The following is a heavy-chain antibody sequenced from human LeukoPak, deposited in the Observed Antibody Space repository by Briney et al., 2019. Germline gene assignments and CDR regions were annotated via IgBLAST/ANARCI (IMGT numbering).Heavy chain of an antibody. D-gene: IGHD3-3*01. Sequence: SETLSLTCAVYGGSFSGYYRSWIRQPPGKGLEWIGEINHSGSTNYNPSLKSRVTISVDTSKNQFSLKLSSVTAADTAVYYCARLPYDFWSGYQPRLFDYWGQGTLVTVSS. V-gene: IGHV4-34*01. J-gene: IGHJ4*02. CDR1: GGSFSGYY. CDR3: ARLPYDFWSGYQPRLFDY. CDR2: INHSGST.